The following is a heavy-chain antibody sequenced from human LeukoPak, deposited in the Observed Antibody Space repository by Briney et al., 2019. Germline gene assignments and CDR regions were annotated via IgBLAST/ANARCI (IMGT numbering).Heavy chain of an antibody. D-gene: IGHD2-2*01. CDR3: ISRRDCTSTSCYVASDFDY. Sequence: GGSLRLSCVVSGFTFSGSAIHWVRQASGRGLEWLGRIRSNANGYATAYAASVKGRFTISRDDSKNTAYLQMNSLKIEDTAVYYCISRRDCTSTSCYVASDFDYWGQGTLVTVSS. CDR1: GFTFSGSA. CDR2: IRSNANGYAT. J-gene: IGHJ4*02. V-gene: IGHV3-73*01.